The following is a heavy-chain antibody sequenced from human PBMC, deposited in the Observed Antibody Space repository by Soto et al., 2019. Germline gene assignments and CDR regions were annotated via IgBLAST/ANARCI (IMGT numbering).Heavy chain of an antibody. CDR1: GYTFSNFA. V-gene: IGHV1-3*01. CDR3: ARDSPPFDP. Sequence: GSSVEVSCKASGYTFSNFAMHWVRQAPGQRLEWVGWMNAGNWTTKYSQKFQGRVTITRDTSASTAYMELSSLRSDDTAVYYCARDSPPFDPWGQGTLVTVSS. J-gene: IGHJ5*02. CDR2: MNAGNWTT.